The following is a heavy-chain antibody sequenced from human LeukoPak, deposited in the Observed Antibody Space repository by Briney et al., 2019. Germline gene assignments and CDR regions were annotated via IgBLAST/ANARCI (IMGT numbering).Heavy chain of an antibody. CDR2: IYTSGST. J-gene: IGHJ4*02. Sequence: SETLSLTCTVSGGSISSSSYYWSWIRQPAGKGLEWIGRIYTSGSTNYNPSLKSRVTISVDTSKNQFSLKLSSVTAADTAVYYCASVPRGSGYSFGYWGQGTLVTVSS. CDR1: GGSISSSSYY. D-gene: IGHD3-22*01. V-gene: IGHV4-61*02. CDR3: ASVPRGSGYSFGY.